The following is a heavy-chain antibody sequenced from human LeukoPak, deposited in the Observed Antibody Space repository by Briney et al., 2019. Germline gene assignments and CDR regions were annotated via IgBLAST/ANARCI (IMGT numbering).Heavy chain of an antibody. V-gene: IGHV3-9*01. CDR2: ISWNSGSI. J-gene: IGHJ3*02. Sequence: GGSLRLSCAASGFTFDDCAMHWVRQAPGKGLEWVSGISWNSGSIGYADSVKGRFTISRDNAKNSLYLQMNSLRAEDTALYYCAKDKKFGGSYLDAFDIWGQGTMVTVSS. D-gene: IGHD1-26*01. CDR1: GFTFDDCA. CDR3: AKDKKFGGSYLDAFDI.